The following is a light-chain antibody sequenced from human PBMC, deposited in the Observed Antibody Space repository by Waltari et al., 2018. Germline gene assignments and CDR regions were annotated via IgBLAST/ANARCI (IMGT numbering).Light chain of an antibody. J-gene: IGLJ2*01. CDR2: EVS. V-gene: IGLV2-14*01. CDR3: GSYTSSIYPVV. Sequence: QSALTQPASVSGSPGQSITISCTGTSSDVGGYNYVSWYQHHPGKAPKLMIFEVSNRPSGVSNRFSGSKSGNTASLTISGLQAEDEADYYCGSYTSSIYPVVFGGGTKLTVL. CDR1: SSDVGGYNY.